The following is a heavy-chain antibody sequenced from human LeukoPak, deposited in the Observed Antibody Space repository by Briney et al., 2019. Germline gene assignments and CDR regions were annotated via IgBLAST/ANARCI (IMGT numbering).Heavy chain of an antibody. CDR3: ATDLYGGYGDEGGY. CDR1: GGTFSSYA. Sequence: SVKVSCKASGGTFSSYAISWGRQAPGQGLEWMGRIIPIFGTANYAQKFQGRVTITTDESTSTAYMELSSLRSEDTAVYYCATDLYGGYGDEGGYWGQGTLVTVSS. CDR2: IIPIFGTA. D-gene: IGHD5-12*01. V-gene: IGHV1-69*05. J-gene: IGHJ4*02.